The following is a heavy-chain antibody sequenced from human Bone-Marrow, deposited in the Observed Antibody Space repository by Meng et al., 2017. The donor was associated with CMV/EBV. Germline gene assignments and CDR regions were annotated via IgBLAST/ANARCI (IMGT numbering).Heavy chain of an antibody. J-gene: IGHJ3*02. D-gene: IGHD2-2*01. CDR3: ARRGYCSNSNCMRNAFDI. CDR1: GFTFSSYS. CDR2: IWHDGSEK. Sequence: GESLKISCAASGFTFSSYSMNWVRQAPGKGLEWVANIWHDGSEKYYVDSVKGRFNISRDNAKNTLYLQMNSLRAEDTAVYYCARRGYCSNSNCMRNAFDIWGQGTMVTVSS. V-gene: IGHV3-7*03.